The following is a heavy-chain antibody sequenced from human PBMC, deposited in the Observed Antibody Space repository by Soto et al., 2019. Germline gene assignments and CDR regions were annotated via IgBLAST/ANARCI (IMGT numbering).Heavy chain of an antibody. Sequence: PGGSLRLSCAASGFTFSDYAMTWVRQAPEKGLEWVSAISGSGRNTYYADSVKGRFTISRDNSKNTLYLQMNSLRTEDTAVYYCAKDRGALWFGELPYWGQGALVTVSS. CDR1: GFTFSDYA. D-gene: IGHD3-10*01. V-gene: IGHV3-23*01. J-gene: IGHJ4*02. CDR2: ISGSGRNT. CDR3: AKDRGALWFGELPY.